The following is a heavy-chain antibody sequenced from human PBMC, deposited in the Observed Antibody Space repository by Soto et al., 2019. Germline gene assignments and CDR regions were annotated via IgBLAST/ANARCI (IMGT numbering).Heavy chain of an antibody. CDR1: GVSIGTSGDY. CDR2: VYRTGSV. V-gene: IGHV4-39*01. D-gene: IGHD3-3*01. J-gene: IGHJ5*02. CDR3: ARGLGITIFGVVNSVVSWFDP. Sequence: SETLSLTCTVTGVSIGTSGDYWGWVRQPPGKGLEWIGSVYRTGSVYYNPSLYNPSLESRLGITVDTSKNQFSLKLSSVTAADTAVYYCARGLGITIFGVVNSVVSWFDPWGQGTLVTVSS.